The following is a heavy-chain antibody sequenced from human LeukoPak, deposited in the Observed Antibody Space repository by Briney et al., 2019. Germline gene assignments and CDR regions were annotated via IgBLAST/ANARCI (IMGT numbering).Heavy chain of an antibody. J-gene: IGHJ5*02. CDR1: AFTLSSYW. V-gene: IGHV3-74*01. CDR3: ARVVAAAGNGWFDP. CDR2: INSDGSST. D-gene: IGHD6-13*01. Sequence: GGSLRLSCAASAFTLSSYWMHWVRQAPGKGLVWVSRINSDGSSTSYADSVKGRFTISRDNAKNTLYLQMNSLRAEDTAVYYCARVVAAAGNGWFDPWGQGTLVTVSS.